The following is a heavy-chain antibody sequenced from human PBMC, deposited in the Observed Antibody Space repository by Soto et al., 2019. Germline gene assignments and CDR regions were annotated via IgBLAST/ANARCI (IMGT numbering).Heavy chain of an antibody. CDR2: IYYSGST. CDR3: ARRGYYYDSSGYPSVWY. D-gene: IGHD3-22*01. J-gene: IGHJ4*02. V-gene: IGHV4-39*01. Sequence: QLQLQESGPGLVKPSETLSLTCTVSGGSISSSSYYWGWIRQPPGKGLEWIGGIYYSGSTYYNPSLKSRVTISVDTSKNQFSLKLSSVTAADTAVYYCARRGYYYDSSGYPSVWYWGQGTLVTVSS. CDR1: GGSISSSSYY.